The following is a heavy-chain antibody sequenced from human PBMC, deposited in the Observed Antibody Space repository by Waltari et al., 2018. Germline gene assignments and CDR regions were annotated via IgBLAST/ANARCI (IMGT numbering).Heavy chain of an antibody. Sequence: QVQLVQSGAEVKKPGASVKVSCKVSGYTLTELSMHWVRQAPGKGLEWMGGFDPEDGETIYAQKFQGRVTMTEDTSTDTAYMELSSLRSEDTAVYYCATDRNGVVPAAMWTHDAFDIWGQGTMVTVSS. CDR3: ATDRNGVVPAAMWTHDAFDI. J-gene: IGHJ3*02. CDR1: GYTLTELS. CDR2: FDPEDGET. D-gene: IGHD2-2*01. V-gene: IGHV1-24*01.